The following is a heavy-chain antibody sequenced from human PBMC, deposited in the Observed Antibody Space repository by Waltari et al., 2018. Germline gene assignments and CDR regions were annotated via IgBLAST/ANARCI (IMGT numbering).Heavy chain of an antibody. D-gene: IGHD6-19*01. J-gene: IGHJ6*02. V-gene: IGHV3-30-3*01. CDR1: GFPFSSYA. Sequence: QVQLVESGGGVVQPGRSLRLSCAASGFPFSSYAMHWVTQAPGKGLEWVAVISYDGSNKYYADSVKGRFTISRDNSKNTLYLQMNSLRAEDTAVYYCARVTHSSGWPSYYYYGMDVWGQGTTVTVSS. CDR3: ARVTHSSGWPSYYYYGMDV. CDR2: ISYDGSNK.